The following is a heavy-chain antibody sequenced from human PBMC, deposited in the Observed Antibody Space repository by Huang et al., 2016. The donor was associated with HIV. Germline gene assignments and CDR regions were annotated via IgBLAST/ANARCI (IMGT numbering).Heavy chain of an antibody. J-gene: IGHJ3*02. CDR2: IGGHNGNT. D-gene: IGHD3-16*01. CDR3: ARDKDYDKNAYRDAFDI. Sequence: VHLVQSRGEVKKPGASVKVSCKASGYTFANYGVTWVRQAPGHGLDWMGWIGGHNGNTNYAENVQGRGTMTIDTFTRTAYMELRSLRSDDTAMYYCARDKDYDKNAYRDAFDIWGQGTLVTVSS. V-gene: IGHV1-18*01. CDR1: GYTFANYG.